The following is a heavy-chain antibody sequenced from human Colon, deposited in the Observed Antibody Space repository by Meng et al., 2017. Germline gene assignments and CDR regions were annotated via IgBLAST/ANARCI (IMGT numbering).Heavy chain of an antibody. Sequence: QLQLQESGPGLVKPSQTLSLTCTVSVGSISSGGSYWNWIRQHPGKGLEWIGYIYYSGTTSYNPSLKSRITISVDTSKNQFSLKLSSVTAADTAVYYCAKSYYYDSSGLNWFDPWGQGTLVTVSS. D-gene: IGHD3-22*01. CDR2: IYYSGTT. CDR3: AKSYYYDSSGLNWFDP. V-gene: IGHV4-31*03. J-gene: IGHJ5*02. CDR1: VGSISSGGSY.